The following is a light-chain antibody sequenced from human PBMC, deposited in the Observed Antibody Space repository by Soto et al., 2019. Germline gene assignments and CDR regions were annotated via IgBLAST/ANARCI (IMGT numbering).Light chain of an antibody. V-gene: IGKV1-5*03. Sequence: DIQMTQSPSTLSASVGDRVTITCRASQSISSWLAWYQQKPGKAPKPLIYKASSLESGVPSRFSGSGSGTEFTLTISSLQPDDFATYYCQQYNSYSPETFGQGTKVEIK. CDR2: KAS. J-gene: IGKJ1*01. CDR1: QSISSW. CDR3: QQYNSYSPET.